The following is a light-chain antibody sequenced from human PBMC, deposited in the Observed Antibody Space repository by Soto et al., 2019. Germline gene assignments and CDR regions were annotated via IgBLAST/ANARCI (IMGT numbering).Light chain of an antibody. CDR3: QESFSIPNT. CDR2: TAS. Sequence: DIQMTQSPSSLSASVGDRVTITCRASQSISRHLNWYQQKPGKAPKLLIHTASTLQSGVPSRFSGSGSGTDFTLTISSLQPEDFATYYCQESFSIPNTFGQGTKLDIK. CDR1: QSISRH. J-gene: IGKJ2*01. V-gene: IGKV1-39*01.